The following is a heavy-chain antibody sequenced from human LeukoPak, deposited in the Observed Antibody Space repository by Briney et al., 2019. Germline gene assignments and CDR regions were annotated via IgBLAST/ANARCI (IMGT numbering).Heavy chain of an antibody. Sequence: ASVKVSCKASGYTFTGHYIQWVRQAPRQGLEWMGWINPNSGGTNYAQKFQGRVTMTRDTSISTAYMELSSLTSDDTAVYYCARGVVAATFYYYMDVWGKGTTVTVSS. J-gene: IGHJ6*03. CDR2: INPNSGGT. D-gene: IGHD2-15*01. CDR3: ARGVVAATFYYYMDV. CDR1: GYTFTGHY. V-gene: IGHV1-2*02.